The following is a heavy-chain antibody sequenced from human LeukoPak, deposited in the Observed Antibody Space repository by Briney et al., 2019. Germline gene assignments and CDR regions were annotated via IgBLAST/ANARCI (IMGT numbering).Heavy chain of an antibody. CDR2: IYYSGST. J-gene: IGHJ4*02. CDR3: ARTHVDTAMVTLQLYNFDY. Sequence: KPSETLSPTCTVSGGSLSSSRYYWGWIRQPPGKGLEWIGGIYYSGSTYYNPSLKSRVTISVDTSKNQFSLKLSSATAADTAVYYCARTHVDTAMVTLQLYNFDYWGQGTLVTVSS. V-gene: IGHV4-39*01. D-gene: IGHD5-18*01. CDR1: GGSLSSSRYY.